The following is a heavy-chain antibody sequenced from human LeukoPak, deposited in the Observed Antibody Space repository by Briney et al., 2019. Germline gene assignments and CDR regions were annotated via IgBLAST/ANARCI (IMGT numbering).Heavy chain of an antibody. CDR3: AREGRYCSSTSCYSWFDP. J-gene: IGHJ5*02. Sequence: SETLSLTCTVSGGSISSYYWSWIRQPPGKGLEWIGYIYYSGSTNYNPSLKSRVTISVDTSKTQSSLKLTSVTAADTAVYYCAREGRYCSSTSCYSWFDPWGQGTLVTVSS. V-gene: IGHV4-59*01. D-gene: IGHD2-2*02. CDR2: IYYSGST. CDR1: GGSISSYY.